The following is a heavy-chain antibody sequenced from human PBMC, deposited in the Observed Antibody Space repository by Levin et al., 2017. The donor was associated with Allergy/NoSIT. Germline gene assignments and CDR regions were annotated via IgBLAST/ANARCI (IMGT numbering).Heavy chain of an antibody. V-gene: IGHV5-51*01. D-gene: IGHD2-15*01. Sequence: GESLKISCKGSGYSFTSYWIGWVRQMPGKGLEWMGIIYPGDSDTRYSPSFQGQVTISADKSISTAYLQWSSLKASDTAMYYCARYCSGGSFRPPNWFDPWGQGTLVTVSS. CDR1: GYSFTSYW. J-gene: IGHJ5*02. CDR2: IYPGDSDT. CDR3: ARYCSGGSFRPPNWFDP.